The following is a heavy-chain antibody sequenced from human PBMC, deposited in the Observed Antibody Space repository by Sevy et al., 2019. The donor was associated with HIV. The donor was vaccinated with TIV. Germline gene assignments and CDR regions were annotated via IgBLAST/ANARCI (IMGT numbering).Heavy chain of an antibody. CDR1: GFTFSDYW. CDR2: IKQDGSEK. Sequence: GGSLRLSCAASGFTFSDYWMTWVRQAPGKGLEWVANIKQDGSEKYYVDSVKGRFTISRDNAKNSLYLQMNTLRSEDMAVYYCARDDNPYGDNYHGMDVGGQGTTVTVSS. V-gene: IGHV3-7*01. D-gene: IGHD4-17*01. CDR3: ARDDNPYGDNYHGMDV. J-gene: IGHJ6*02.